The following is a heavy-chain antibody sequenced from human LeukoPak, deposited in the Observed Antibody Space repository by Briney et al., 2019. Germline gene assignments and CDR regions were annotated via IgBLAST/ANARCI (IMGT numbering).Heavy chain of an antibody. CDR1: GFTFSSYA. J-gene: IGHJ3*02. CDR2: ISSNGGST. Sequence: GGSLRLSCSASGFTFSSYAMHWVRQAPGKGLEYVSAISSNGGSTYYADSVKGRFTISRDNPKNTLYLQMSSLRAEDTAVYYCVKGARITMIVVANDAFDIWGQGTMVTVSS. CDR3: VKGARITMIVVANDAFDI. D-gene: IGHD3-22*01. V-gene: IGHV3-64D*09.